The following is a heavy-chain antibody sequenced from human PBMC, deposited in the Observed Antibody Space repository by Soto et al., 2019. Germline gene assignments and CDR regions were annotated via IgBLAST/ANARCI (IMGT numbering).Heavy chain of an antibody. CDR3: VKDSESSGYLTHLDH. CDR1: GFTFDDYA. CDR2: LTWNGEVL. V-gene: IGHV3-9*01. Sequence: EVQLAESGGALVQPGRSLRLSCVASGFTFDDYAIHCVRQTPGKGLEWVSGLTWNGEVLGYADSVKGRFTISRDNAKNSLYLEMNSLRPEDTALYYCVKDSESSGYLTHLDHWGQGTLVTVSS. D-gene: IGHD3-22*01. J-gene: IGHJ4*02.